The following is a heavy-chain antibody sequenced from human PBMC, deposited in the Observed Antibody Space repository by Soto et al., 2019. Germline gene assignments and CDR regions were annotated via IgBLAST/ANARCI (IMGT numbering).Heavy chain of an antibody. CDR1: GYTFTGYY. Sequence: GASVKVSCKVSGYTFTGYYMHWVRQAPGQGLEWMGWINPNSGGTNYAQKFQGWVTMTRDTSISTAYMELSRLRSDDTAVYYCARDRGIAAAGTLHDAFDIWGQGTMVTVSS. CDR3: ARDRGIAAAGTLHDAFDI. J-gene: IGHJ3*02. D-gene: IGHD6-13*01. CDR2: INPNSGGT. V-gene: IGHV1-2*04.